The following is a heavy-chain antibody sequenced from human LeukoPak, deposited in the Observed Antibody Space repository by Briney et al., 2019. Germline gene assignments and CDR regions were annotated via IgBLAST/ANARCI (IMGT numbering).Heavy chain of an antibody. J-gene: IGHJ4*02. CDR2: ISSSSSTI. V-gene: IGHV3-48*04. D-gene: IGHD3-22*01. CDR1: GFTFSSYS. Sequence: GGSLRLSYAASGFTFSSYSMNWVRQAPGKGLEWVSYISSSSSTIYYADSVKGRFTISRDNAKNSLYLQMNSLRAEDTAVYYCARGVTMIVVVPGYWGQGTLVTVSS. CDR3: ARGVTMIVVVPGY.